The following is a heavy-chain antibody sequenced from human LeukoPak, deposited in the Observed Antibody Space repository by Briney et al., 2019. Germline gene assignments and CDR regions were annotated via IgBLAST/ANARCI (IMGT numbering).Heavy chain of an antibody. Sequence: PGGSLRLSCAASGSTFSTYSMNWVRQAPGKGLEWVSYITSSSRTIYYADSVKGRFTISRDNAKNSLYLQMNSLRAEDTAVYYCARGYYGDYVSDSWGQGTLVTVSS. D-gene: IGHD4-17*01. CDR3: ARGYYGDYVSDS. J-gene: IGHJ4*02. CDR2: ITSSSRTI. CDR1: GSTFSTYS. V-gene: IGHV3-48*04.